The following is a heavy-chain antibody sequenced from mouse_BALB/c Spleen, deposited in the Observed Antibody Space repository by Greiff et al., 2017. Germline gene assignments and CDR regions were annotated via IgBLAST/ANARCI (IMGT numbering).Heavy chain of an antibody. CDR1: GYAFTNYL. CDR2: INPGSGGT. CDR3: ARDGYDDYAMDY. D-gene: IGHD2-2*01. V-gene: IGHV1-54*03. Sequence: VQLQQSGAELVRPGTSVKVSCKASGYAFTNYLIEWVKQRPGQGLEWIGVINPGSGGTNYNEKFKGKATLTADKSSSTAYMQLSSLTSDVSAVYFCARDGYDDYAMDYWGQGTSVTVSS. J-gene: IGHJ4*01.